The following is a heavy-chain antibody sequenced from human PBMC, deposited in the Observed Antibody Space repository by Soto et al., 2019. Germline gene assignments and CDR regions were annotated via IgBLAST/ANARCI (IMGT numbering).Heavy chain of an antibody. CDR2: IKQDGSEK. J-gene: IGHJ6*02. D-gene: IGHD3-3*01. Sequence: PGGSLRLSCAASGFTFSSYWMSWVRQAPGKGLEWVANIKQDGSEKYYVDSVKGRFTISRDNAKNSLYLQMNSLRAEDTAVYYCARAGRFPSYYGMDVWGQGTTVTVSS. CDR3: ARAGRFPSYYGMDV. CDR1: GFTFSSYW. V-gene: IGHV3-7*03.